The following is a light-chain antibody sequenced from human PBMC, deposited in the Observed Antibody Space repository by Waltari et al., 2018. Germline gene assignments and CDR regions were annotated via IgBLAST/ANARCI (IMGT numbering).Light chain of an antibody. V-gene: IGLV2-14*03. CDR2: DVT. J-gene: IGLJ2*01. CDR3: SSYTSSSTLV. CDR1: RSDVGGYKS. Sequence: QSALTQPASVSGSPGQSITISCTGTRSDVGGYKSVSWYQQHPGKAPKLRINDVTNRPSGVSHRFSGSKSGNTASLNIVGLQAEDEADYYCSSYTSSSTLVFGGGTKLTVL.